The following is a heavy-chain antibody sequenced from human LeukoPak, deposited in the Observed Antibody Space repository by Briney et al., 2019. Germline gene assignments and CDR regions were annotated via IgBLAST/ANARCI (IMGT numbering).Heavy chain of an antibody. J-gene: IGHJ4*02. CDR2: ISGSGGST. V-gene: IGHV3-23*01. Sequence: LPGGSLRLSCAASGFTFSSYAMSWVRQAPAKGLEWVSAISGSGGSTYYADSVKGRFTISRDNSKNTLYLQMNSLRAEDTAVYYCAKAYYDILTGGYWGQGTLVTVSS. CDR3: AKAYYDILTGGY. D-gene: IGHD3-9*01. CDR1: GFTFSSYA.